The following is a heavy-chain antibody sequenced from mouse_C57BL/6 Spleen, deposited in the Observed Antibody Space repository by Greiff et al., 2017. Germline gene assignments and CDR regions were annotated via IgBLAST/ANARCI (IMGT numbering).Heavy chain of an antibody. CDR1: GFSFNTYA. CDR2: IRSKSNNYAT. J-gene: IGHJ1*03. D-gene: IGHD2-5*01. CDR3: VREYSNPWYFDV. Sequence: EVKLEESGGGLVQPKGSLKLSCAASGFSFNTYAMNWVRQAPGKGLEWVARIRSKSNNYATYYADSVKDRFTISRDDSESMLYLQMNNLKTEDTAMYYCVREYSNPWYFDVWGTGTTVTVSS. V-gene: IGHV10-1*01.